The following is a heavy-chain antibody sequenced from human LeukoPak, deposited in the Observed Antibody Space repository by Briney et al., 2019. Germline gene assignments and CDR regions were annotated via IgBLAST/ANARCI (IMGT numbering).Heavy chain of an antibody. D-gene: IGHD1-14*01. V-gene: IGHV3-53*01. CDR3: SRGVEPLAANTLAY. CDR2: LYSDGNT. CDR1: GFTLITND. J-gene: IGHJ4*02. Sequence: GGSLRLSCAASGFTLITNDMTWVRQAPGKGLEWVSVLYSDGNTKYADSVQGRFTISRDNSKNTLYLEMNSLSPDDTAVYYCSRGVEPLAANTLAYWGQGALVTVSS.